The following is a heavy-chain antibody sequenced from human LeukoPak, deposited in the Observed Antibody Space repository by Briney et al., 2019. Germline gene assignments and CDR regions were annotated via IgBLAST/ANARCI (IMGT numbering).Heavy chain of an antibody. V-gene: IGHV3-7*01. Sequence: GGSLRLSCAASGFTFSHYWMTWVRQAPGKGLEWVAQINQDGSEEYYMDSVKDRFTISRDNAKNSVFLQMNSLRAEDTAVYYCVRDGGVSGYDLLDYWGQGTLVTVSS. CDR1: GFTFSHYW. CDR3: VRDGGVSGYDLLDY. D-gene: IGHD5-12*01. J-gene: IGHJ4*02. CDR2: INQDGSEE.